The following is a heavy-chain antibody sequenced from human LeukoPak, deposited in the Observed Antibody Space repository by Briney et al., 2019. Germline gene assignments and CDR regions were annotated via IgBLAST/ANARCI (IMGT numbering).Heavy chain of an antibody. CDR1: GGSISSSSYY. D-gene: IGHD6-19*01. Sequence: SETLSLTCTVSGGSISSSSYYWGWIRQPPGRGLEWIGSIYYSGSTYYNPSLKSRVTISVDTSKNQFSLKLSSVTAADTAVYYCARAPSYSSGWYHAFDIWGQGTMVTVSS. J-gene: IGHJ3*02. V-gene: IGHV4-39*07. CDR2: IYYSGST. CDR3: ARAPSYSSGWYHAFDI.